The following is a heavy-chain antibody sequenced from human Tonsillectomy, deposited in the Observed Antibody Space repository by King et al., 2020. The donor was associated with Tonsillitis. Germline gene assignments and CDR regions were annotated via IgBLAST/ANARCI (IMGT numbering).Heavy chain of an antibody. D-gene: IGHD6-13*01. V-gene: IGHV4-4*07. CDR1: GGSISSYY. CDR2: IYTSGST. Sequence: VQLQESGPGLVKPSETLSLTCTVSGGSISSYYWSWIRQPAGKGLEWIGRIYTSGSTNYNLPLKSRVTMSVDTSKNQFSLKLRSGTASHTAVYYCAREFQSSRPLDYWGQGTLVTVSS. J-gene: IGHJ4*02. CDR3: AREFQSSRPLDY.